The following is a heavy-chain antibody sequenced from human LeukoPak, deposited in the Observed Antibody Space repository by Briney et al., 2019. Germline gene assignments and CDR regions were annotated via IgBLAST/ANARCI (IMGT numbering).Heavy chain of an antibody. CDR1: GASISNYY. Sequence: PSETLSLTCTVSGASISNYYWRWIRQPPGKGLECIGYVSYSGRTNHNPSLKSRVTISAGTSKNQCSLKLTSVTTADTAVYYCARHERGAENLDYWGQGTLVTVSS. D-gene: IGHD1-1*01. J-gene: IGHJ4*02. CDR2: VSYSGRT. V-gene: IGHV4-59*08. CDR3: ARHERGAENLDY.